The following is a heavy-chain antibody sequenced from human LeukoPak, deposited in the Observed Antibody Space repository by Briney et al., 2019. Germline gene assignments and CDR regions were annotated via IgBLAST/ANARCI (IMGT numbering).Heavy chain of an antibody. D-gene: IGHD2-8*01. CDR3: ARLHPNGPDEY. J-gene: IGHJ4*02. Sequence: PSEPLSLTCAVSGASIRSSAGYRWGWIRQPPGKGLEGIGQISYDGRREYNPSLRSRVTISLDTSKNQFSLKMTSVTAADAAVFYCARLHPNGPDEYWGRGTLVTVSS. CDR2: ISYDGRR. V-gene: IGHV4-39*07. CDR1: GASIRSSAGYR.